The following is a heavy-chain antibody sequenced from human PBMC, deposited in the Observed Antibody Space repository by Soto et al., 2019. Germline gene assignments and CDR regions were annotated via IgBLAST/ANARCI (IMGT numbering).Heavy chain of an antibody. CDR1: GYTFTDYY. D-gene: IGHD1-26*01. V-gene: IGHV1-2*02. Sequence: QVQLVQSGAEVRKPGASVKVSCKASGYTFTDYYMHWVRQAPGQGLEWMGWINPKTGGTNYVQKFQGRXXMXRXXSITPAYMELSRLRSDDTAVYYCARDVVGSDYFDSWGQGTLVTVSS. CDR2: INPKTGGT. CDR3: ARDVVGSDYFDS. J-gene: IGHJ4*02.